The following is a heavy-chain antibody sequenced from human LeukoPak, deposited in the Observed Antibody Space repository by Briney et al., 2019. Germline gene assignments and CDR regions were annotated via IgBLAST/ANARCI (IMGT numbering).Heavy chain of an antibody. D-gene: IGHD3-22*01. CDR1: GGSISSGNYY. CDR3: ARVHHRSLYYDSSGYYGHWFDP. V-gene: IGHV4-61*02. Sequence: SETLSLTCTVSGGSISSGNYYWNWIRQPAGKGLEWIGRIYTSGSTNYNPSLKSRVTMSVDTSKNQFSLKLSSVAAADTAVYYCARVHHRSLYYDSSGYYGHWFDPWGQGTLVTVSS. CDR2: IYTSGST. J-gene: IGHJ5*02.